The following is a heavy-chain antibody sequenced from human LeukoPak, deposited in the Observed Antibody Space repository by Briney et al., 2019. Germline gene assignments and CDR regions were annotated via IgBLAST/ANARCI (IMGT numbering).Heavy chain of an antibody. CDR2: IYTGGNT. V-gene: IGHV3-53*01. CDR1: GFTVDSNY. D-gene: IGHD3-22*01. CDR3: ARGDDSGYYDYFGY. J-gene: IGHJ4*02. Sequence: GGSLRLSCAASGFTVDSNYLSWVRQAPGKGLEWVSTIYTGGNTYYAASVKGRFTISRDFSKNTVFLHMNSLRAEDTAMYYCARGDDSGYYDYFGYWGQGALATVSS.